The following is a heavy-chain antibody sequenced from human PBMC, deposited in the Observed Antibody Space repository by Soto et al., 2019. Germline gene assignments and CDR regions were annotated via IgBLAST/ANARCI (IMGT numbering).Heavy chain of an antibody. CDR1: GYTFTSYY. J-gene: IGHJ5*02. CDR2: INPSGGST. D-gene: IGHD3-3*01. CDR3: ARDREVLKIFGVVIINNRFDP. Sequence: ASVKVSCKASGYTFTSYYMHWVRQAPGQGLEWMGIINPSGGSTSYAQKFQSRVTMTRDTSTSTVYMELSSLRSEDTAVYYCARDREVLKIFGVVIINNRFDPWGQGTLVTVSS. V-gene: IGHV1-46*01.